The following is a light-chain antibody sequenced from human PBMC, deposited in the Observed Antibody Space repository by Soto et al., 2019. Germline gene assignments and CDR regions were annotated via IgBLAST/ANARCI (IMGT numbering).Light chain of an antibody. CDR3: TSYASGSSHVV. Sequence: QSALTQPASVSGSPGQSITLSCTGTSSDIGGYDYVSWYQRHPGKAPKLIIYDVNNRPSGVSNRFSGSKSGNTASLTNSGLQAEDEADYYCTSYASGSSHVVFGGGTKVTVL. CDR2: DVN. CDR1: SSDIGGYDY. V-gene: IGLV2-14*01. J-gene: IGLJ2*01.